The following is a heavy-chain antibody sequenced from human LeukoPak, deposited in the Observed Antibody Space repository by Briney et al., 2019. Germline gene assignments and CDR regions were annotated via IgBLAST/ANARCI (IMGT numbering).Heavy chain of an antibody. CDR1: GGSISSSNW. CDR3: ARAYITMIVVVIWYFDL. J-gene: IGHJ2*01. V-gene: IGHV4-4*02. D-gene: IGHD3-22*01. Sequence: SGTLSLTCAVSGGSISSSNWWSWVRQPPGQGLEWIGEIYHSGSTNYNPSLKSRVTISVDKSKNQFSLKLSSVAAADTAVYYCARAYITMIVVVIWYFDLWGRGTLVTVSS. CDR2: IYHSGST.